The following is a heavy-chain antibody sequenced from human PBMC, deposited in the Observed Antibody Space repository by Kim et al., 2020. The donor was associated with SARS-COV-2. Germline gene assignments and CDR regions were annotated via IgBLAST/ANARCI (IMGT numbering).Heavy chain of an antibody. J-gene: IGHJ5*02. D-gene: IGHD1-26*01. Sequence: GGSLRLSCAASGFTFSRYWMNWVLQAPGKGLEWVANMNDVGSARYYVDSVKGRFTISRDNAKNSLYLQMNSLRAEDTAVYYCARGTEWACDQCGQGTLVT. CDR2: MNDVGSAR. CDR1: GFTFSRYW. V-gene: IGHV3-7*03. CDR3: ARGTEWACDQ.